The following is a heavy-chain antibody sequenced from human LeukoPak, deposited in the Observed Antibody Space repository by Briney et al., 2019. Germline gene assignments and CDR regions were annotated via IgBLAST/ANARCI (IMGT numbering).Heavy chain of an antibody. CDR2: LSFDASGR. Sequence: GGSLRLSCVVSELNFKTHAMHWVRQAPGKGLEWVAGLSFDASGRNYADSVKGRFTISRDNSKNTLYLQMHSLSPEDTAVYFCARDLQEISSFYFDYWGQGSLVTVYS. CDR3: ARDLQEISSFYFDY. V-gene: IGHV3-30*04. J-gene: IGHJ4*02. D-gene: IGHD3-16*02. CDR1: ELNFKTHA.